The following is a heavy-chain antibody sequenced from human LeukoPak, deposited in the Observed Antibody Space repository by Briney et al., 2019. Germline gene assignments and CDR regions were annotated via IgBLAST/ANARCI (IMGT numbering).Heavy chain of an antibody. Sequence: GGSLRLSCAASVFTFDGYAMQCVCGSPGGRLWCGSGISWASGAIGYAASVRGRFTVSRAHARNSLFLQMYSLRVEDTAFYYCARSLGSGSYVNYWG. CDR2: ISWASGAI. CDR3: ARSLGSGSYVNY. D-gene: IGHD2-15*01. CDR1: VFTFDGYA. V-gene: IGHV3-9*01. J-gene: IGHJ4*03.